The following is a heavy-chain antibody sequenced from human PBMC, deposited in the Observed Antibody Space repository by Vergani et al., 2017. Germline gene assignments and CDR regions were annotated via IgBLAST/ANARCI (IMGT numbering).Heavy chain of an antibody. J-gene: IGHJ6*03. V-gene: IGHV4-39*07. CDR2: IYYSGSA. Sequence: QLQLQESGPGLVKPSETLSLTCTVSGGSISSSSYYWGWIRQPPGKGLEWIGSIYYSGSAYYHPSLKSRVTISVDTSKNQFSLKLSSVTAADTAVYYCARDRPYYDVWSGYPYYYYMDVWGKGTTVTVSS. CDR3: ARDRPYYDVWSGYPYYYYMDV. CDR1: GGSISSSSYY. D-gene: IGHD3-3*01.